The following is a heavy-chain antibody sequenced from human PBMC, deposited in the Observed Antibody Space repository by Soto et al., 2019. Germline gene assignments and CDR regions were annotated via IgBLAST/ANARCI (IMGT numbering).Heavy chain of an antibody. V-gene: IGHV3-33*01. D-gene: IGHD4-17*01. CDR3: ARDRDVPRNYGGTPGWFDP. J-gene: IGHJ5*02. CDR1: GFTFSSYG. CDR2: IWYDGSNK. Sequence: QVQLVESGGGVVQPGRSLRLSCAASGFTFSSYGMHWVRQAPGKGLEWVAVIWYDGSNKYYADSVKGRFTISRDNSKNTLYLQMNSLRAEDTAVYYCARDRDVPRNYGGTPGWFDPWGQGTLVTVSS.